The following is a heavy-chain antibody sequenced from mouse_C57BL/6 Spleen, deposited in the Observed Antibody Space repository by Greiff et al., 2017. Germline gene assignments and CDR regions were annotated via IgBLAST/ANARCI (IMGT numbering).Heavy chain of an antibody. J-gene: IGHJ3*01. D-gene: IGHD3-2*02. CDR2: IDPNSGGT. CDR3: ARAQATKSAWFAY. CDR1: GYTFTSYW. V-gene: IGHV1-62-3*01. Sequence: QVQLQQSGAELVKPGASVKLSCKASGYTFTSYWMHWVQQRPGRGLEWIGRIDPNSGGTKYNEKFKSKATLTVDKPSSTAYMQLSSLTSEDSAVYYWARAQATKSAWFAYWGQGTLVTVSA.